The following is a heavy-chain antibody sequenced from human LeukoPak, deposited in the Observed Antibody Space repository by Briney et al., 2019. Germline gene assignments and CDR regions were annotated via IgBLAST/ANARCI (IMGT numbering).Heavy chain of an antibody. V-gene: IGHV3-48*04. CDR2: ISSSGSTI. CDR1: GFTFSSYS. D-gene: IGHD6-13*01. Sequence: GGSLRLSCAASGFTFSSYSMNWVRQAPGKGLEWVSYISSSGSTIYYADSVKGRFTISRDNAKNSLYLQMNSLRAEDTAVYYCTRATLAAALDYWGQGTLVTVSS. J-gene: IGHJ4*02. CDR3: TRATLAAALDY.